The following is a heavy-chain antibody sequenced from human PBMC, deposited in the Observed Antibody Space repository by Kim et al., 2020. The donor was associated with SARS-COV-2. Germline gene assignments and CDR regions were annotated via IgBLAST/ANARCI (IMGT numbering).Heavy chain of an antibody. CDR2: FDPEDGET. V-gene: IGHV1-24*01. CDR3: VRVRYAVINTDYFHP. J-gene: IGHJ1*01. D-gene: IGHD2-21*01. Sequence: ASVKVSCKVSGDTLIELSIHWVRHAPGKGLEWMGGFDPEDGETIYAQKFQGRVTMTEDTSTDTAYMVLSSLRSEDTAMYYCVRVRYAVINTDYFHPWGQGTLVTVSP. CDR1: GDTLIELS.